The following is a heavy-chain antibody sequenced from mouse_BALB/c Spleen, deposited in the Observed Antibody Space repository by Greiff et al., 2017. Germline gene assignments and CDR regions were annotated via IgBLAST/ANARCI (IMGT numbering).Heavy chain of an antibody. Sequence: VQLQQSGPELMKPGASVKISCKASGYSFTSYYMHWVKQSHGKSLEWIGYIDPFNGGTSYNQKFKGKATLTVDKSSSTAYMHLSSLTSEDSAVDYCARWATTAPPLCFFDVWGAGTTVTVSS. D-gene: IGHD1-2*01. CDR2: IDPFNGGT. J-gene: IGHJ1*01. V-gene: IGHV1S135*01. CDR1: GYSFTSYY. CDR3: ARWATTAPPLCFFDV.